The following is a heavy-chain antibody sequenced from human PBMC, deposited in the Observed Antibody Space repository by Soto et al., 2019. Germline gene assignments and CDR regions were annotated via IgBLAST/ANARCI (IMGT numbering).Heavy chain of an antibody. CDR3: AIVVADIDYYFDY. J-gene: IGHJ4*02. V-gene: IGHV1-69*06. D-gene: IGHD5-12*01. CDR2: IIPIFGTA. CDR1: GGTFSSYA. Sequence: ASVKVSCKASGGTFSSYAISWVRQAPGQGLEWMGGIIPIFGTANYAQKFQGRVTITADKSTSTAYMELSSLRSEDTAVYYCAIVVADIDYYFDYWGQGTLVTVSS.